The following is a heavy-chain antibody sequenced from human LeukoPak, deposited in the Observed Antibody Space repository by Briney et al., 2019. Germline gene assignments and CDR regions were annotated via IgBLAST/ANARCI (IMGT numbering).Heavy chain of an antibody. V-gene: IGHV3-30*03. J-gene: IGHJ4*02. D-gene: IGHD1-1*01. CDR2: ISYDGKKK. Sequence: QSGGSLRLSCAASGLIFSSNAMHWVRLVPGKGLEWLAVISYDGKKKYYVDSMKGRLTISRDNSRSTLSLQMNGLRTDDTAIYYCATEFRSRAGTIEYWGQGTPVTVSS. CDR3: ATEFRSRAGTIEY. CDR1: GLIFSSNA.